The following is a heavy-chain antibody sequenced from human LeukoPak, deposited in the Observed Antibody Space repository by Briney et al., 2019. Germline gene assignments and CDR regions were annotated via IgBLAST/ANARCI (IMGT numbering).Heavy chain of an antibody. CDR3: ARHSGGYAFDY. Sequence: ASVKVSCKASGYTFTSYYMHWVRQAPGQGLEWMGIINPSGGSTSYAQKFQGRVTMTRDASTSTAYMELSSLRSEDTAVYYCARHSGGYAFDYWGQGTLVTVSS. D-gene: IGHD3-22*01. CDR1: GYTFTSYY. V-gene: IGHV1-46*01. J-gene: IGHJ4*02. CDR2: INPSGGST.